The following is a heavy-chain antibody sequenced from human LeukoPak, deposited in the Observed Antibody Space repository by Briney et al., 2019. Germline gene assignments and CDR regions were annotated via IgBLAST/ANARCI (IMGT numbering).Heavy chain of an antibody. CDR3: ARGRDARIKVAVADSPLTNFDY. CDR1: GYTFTSYD. V-gene: IGHV1-18*01. CDR2: ISTYNGHT. Sequence: ASVKVSCKASGYTFTSYDITWVRQAPGQGLEWMGWISTYNGHTNYAQRLQDRVTMTTDTSTSTAYMELRSLRSDDTAVYYCARGRDARIKVAVADSPLTNFDYWGQGTLVTVSS. J-gene: IGHJ4*02. D-gene: IGHD6-19*01.